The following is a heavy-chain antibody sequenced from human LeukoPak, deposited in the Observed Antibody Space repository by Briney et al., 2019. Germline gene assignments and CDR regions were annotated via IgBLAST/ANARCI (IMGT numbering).Heavy chain of an antibody. J-gene: IGHJ4*02. Sequence: GGSLRLSCSASGFTFSSYVMTSGRQAPGQGLEWVAAISGNGDDTYYADSVKGRFTISRDNSKNTLYLQMNSLSAEDTAVYYCAKKEAMIRGVPYYYDFWGQGTLVTVSS. D-gene: IGHD3-10*01. CDR2: ISGNGDDT. V-gene: IGHV3-23*01. CDR1: GFTFSSYV. CDR3: AKKEAMIRGVPYYYDF.